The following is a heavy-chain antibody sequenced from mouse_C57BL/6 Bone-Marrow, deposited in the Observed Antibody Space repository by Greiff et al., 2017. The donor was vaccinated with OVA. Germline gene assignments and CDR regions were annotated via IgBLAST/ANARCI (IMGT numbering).Heavy chain of an antibody. CDR2: INPNNGGT. CDR1: GYTFTDYN. V-gene: IGHV1-18*01. J-gene: IGHJ1*03. Sequence: VQLQQSGPELVKPGASVKIPCKASGYTFTDYNMGWVKQSHGKSLEWIGDINPNNGGTIYNQKFKGKATLTVDKSSSTAYMELRSLTSEDTAVYYCARQVPPGYFDVWGTGTTVTVSS. CDR3: ARQVPPGYFDV.